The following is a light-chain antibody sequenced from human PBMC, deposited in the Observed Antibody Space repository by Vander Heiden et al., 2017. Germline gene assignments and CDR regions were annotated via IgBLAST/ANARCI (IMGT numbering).Light chain of an antibody. Sequence: EIVMTQSPATLSVSPGERATLSCRASQSVSSSFAWYQQKPAQAPRLLIYGGSTRATGIPAGFSGSGSGTEFTLTISSLQSEDFAVYYCQQYNNWPPLTFGGGTKVEIK. J-gene: IGKJ4*01. CDR2: GGS. CDR3: QQYNNWPPLT. CDR1: QSVSSS. V-gene: IGKV3-15*01.